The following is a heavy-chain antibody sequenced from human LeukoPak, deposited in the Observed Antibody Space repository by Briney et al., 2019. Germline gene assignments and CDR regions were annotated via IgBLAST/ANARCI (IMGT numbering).Heavy chain of an antibody. D-gene: IGHD1-26*01. CDR1: GGSISSNY. Sequence: SETLSLTCTAFGGSISSNYWSWFRQPLGKGLESIGYIYYTGSTNYNPSLKSRVTISIDTSKNQFSLKLRSVTAADTAVYYCARKAYSGSYHDYWGQGTLVTVSS. V-gene: IGHV4-59*01. CDR3: ARKAYSGSYHDY. J-gene: IGHJ4*02. CDR2: IYYTGST.